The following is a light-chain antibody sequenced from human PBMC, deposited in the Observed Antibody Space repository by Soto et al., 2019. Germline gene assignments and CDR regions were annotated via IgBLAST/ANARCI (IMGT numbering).Light chain of an antibody. J-gene: IGLJ1*01. V-gene: IGLV1-47*01. CDR1: SSNIGSNY. CDR3: AAWDDRLSALYV. CDR2: RNN. Sequence: QSVLTQPPSASGTPGQRVTISCSGSSSNIGSNYVYWYQQLPGTAPKLLIYRNNQRPSGVPDRFSGSKSGTSASLAISGLRSEDEADYYCAAWDDRLSALYVFGTGTKVTVL.